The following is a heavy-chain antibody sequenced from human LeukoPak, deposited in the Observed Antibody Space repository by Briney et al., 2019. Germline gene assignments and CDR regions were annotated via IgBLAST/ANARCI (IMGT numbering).Heavy chain of an antibody. CDR2: IFYSGST. CDR1: GGSISSGDHF. V-gene: IGHV4-31*03. J-gene: IGHJ4*02. CDR3: TRDVPRSAGYPDN. Sequence: QTLSLTCTVSGGSISSGDHFWSWIRQHPGKGLEWIGYIFYSGSTYYNPSLKSRVTISVDTSKNQFSLKLTSVTAADTAVYYCTRDVPRSAGYPDNWGQGTLVTVSS. D-gene: IGHD2-15*01.